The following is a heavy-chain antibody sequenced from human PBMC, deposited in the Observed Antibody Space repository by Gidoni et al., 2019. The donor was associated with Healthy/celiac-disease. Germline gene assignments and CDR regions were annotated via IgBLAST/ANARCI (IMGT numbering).Heavy chain of an antibody. Sequence: GYADSVKGRFTISRDNAKNSLYLQMNSLRAEDTALYHCARDWGFEQQLVRWFDPWGQGTLVTVSS. CDR3: ARDWGFEQQLVRWFDP. V-gene: IGHV3-20*01. D-gene: IGHD6-13*01. J-gene: IGHJ5*02.